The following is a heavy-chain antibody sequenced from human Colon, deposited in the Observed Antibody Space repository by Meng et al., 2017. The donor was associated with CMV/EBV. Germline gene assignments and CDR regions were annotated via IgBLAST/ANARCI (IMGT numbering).Heavy chain of an antibody. CDR1: SISSSTYY. J-gene: IGHJ4*02. V-gene: IGHV4-39*01. CDR3: AREDSTGYYYVAYYFEY. D-gene: IGHD3-22*01. Sequence: SISSSTYYCGWIRQPPGKGLEWIGSIYYTGNTYYNPSLKSRVTISVDTSKNQFSLKLNSVTAADTAVYYCAREDSTGYYYVAYYFEYWGQGTLVTVSS. CDR2: IYYTGNT.